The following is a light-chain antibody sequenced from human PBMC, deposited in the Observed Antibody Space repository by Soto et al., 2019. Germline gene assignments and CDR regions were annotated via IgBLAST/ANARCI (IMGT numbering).Light chain of an antibody. CDR1: QSVSSY. V-gene: IGKV3-11*01. CDR2: DAS. CDR3: QQRSNWPPWT. J-gene: IGKJ1*01. Sequence: EIVLTQSPATLSLSPGERATLSCRASQSVSSYLACYQQKPVQAPRLLIYDASNRATGIPARFSGSGSGTDITLTISSLEPEDFAVYYCQQRSNWPPWTFGQGTKVDIK.